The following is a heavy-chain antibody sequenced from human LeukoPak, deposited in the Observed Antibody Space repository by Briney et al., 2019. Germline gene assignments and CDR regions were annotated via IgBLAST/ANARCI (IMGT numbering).Heavy chain of an antibody. CDR2: ISWNSGSI. CDR3: ARAIRIAVAEYFFDY. D-gene: IGHD6-19*01. V-gene: IGHV3-9*01. Sequence: GRSLRLSCAASGFTFDDYAMHWVRQAPGRGLEWVSGISWNSGSIDYADSVKGRFTISRDNSKNTLYLQMYSLRAEDAAVYYCARAIRIAVAEYFFDYWGQGTLVTVSS. CDR1: GFTFDDYA. J-gene: IGHJ4*02.